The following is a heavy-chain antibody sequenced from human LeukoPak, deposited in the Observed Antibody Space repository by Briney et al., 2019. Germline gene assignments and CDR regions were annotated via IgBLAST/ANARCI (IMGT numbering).Heavy chain of an antibody. D-gene: IGHD3-22*01. Sequence: GASVKVSCKASGYTFTGYYMHWVRQAPGQGVEWMGWINPNSGGTNYAQKFQGRVTMTRDTSISTAYMELSRLRSDDTAVYYCASGHDYYDSSGYPGPYGMDVWGQGTTVTVSS. V-gene: IGHV1-2*02. J-gene: IGHJ6*02. CDR2: INPNSGGT. CDR3: ASGHDYYDSSGYPGPYGMDV. CDR1: GYTFTGYY.